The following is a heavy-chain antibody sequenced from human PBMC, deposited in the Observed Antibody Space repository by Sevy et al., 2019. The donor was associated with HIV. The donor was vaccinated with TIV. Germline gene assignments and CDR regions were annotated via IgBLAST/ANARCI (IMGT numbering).Heavy chain of an antibody. V-gene: IGHV3-30-3*02. CDR1: GFIVSTSP. J-gene: IGHJ4*02. Sequence: GGSLRLSCAASGFIVSTSPMHWVRQAPGKGLECVAILSYDDSDENYADSVKDRFTISRDNSKNTLYLQMNSLRTEDTAVYYCAKDDLGSIDYWGQGTLVTVSS. CDR2: LSYDDSDE. D-gene: IGHD3-10*01. CDR3: AKDDLGSIDY.